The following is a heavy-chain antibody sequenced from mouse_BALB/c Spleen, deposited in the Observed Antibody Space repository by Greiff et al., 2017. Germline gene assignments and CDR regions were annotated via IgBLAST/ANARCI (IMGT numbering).Heavy chain of an antibody. CDR3: ARSFPHYAMDY. J-gene: IGHJ4*01. CDR1: GFTFSSYA. V-gene: IGHV5-6-5*01. Sequence: DVHLVESGGGLVKPGGSLKLSCAASGFTFSSYAMSWVRQTPEKRLEWVASISSGGSTYYPDSVKGRFTISRDNTRNILYLQMSSLRSEDTAMYYCARSFPHYAMDYWGQGTSVTVSS. CDR2: ISSGGST.